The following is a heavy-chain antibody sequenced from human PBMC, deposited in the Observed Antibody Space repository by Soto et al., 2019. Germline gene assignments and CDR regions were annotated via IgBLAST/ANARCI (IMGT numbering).Heavy chain of an antibody. D-gene: IGHD3-10*01. V-gene: IGHV3-53*01. CDR1: GLPVSTNY. CDR3: VRPLPSGQNYGMDV. Sequence: PGGSLRLSCAASGLPVSTNYMSWVRQAPGKGLEWGSVIYNEGKTYYADSVKGRFTISRDDSKNTLHLQMDSLRDEDTAVYYCVRPLPSGQNYGMDVWGQGTTVTVSS. CDR2: IYNEGKT. J-gene: IGHJ6*02.